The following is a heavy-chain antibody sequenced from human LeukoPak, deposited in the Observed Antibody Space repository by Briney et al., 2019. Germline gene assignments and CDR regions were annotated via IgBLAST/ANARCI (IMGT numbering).Heavy chain of an antibody. V-gene: IGHV1-24*01. J-gene: IGHJ4*02. CDR3: ATDPLSASNYYDSSGLSI. Sequence: ASVKVSCKVSGYTLTELSMHWVRQAPGKGLEWMGGFDPEDGETIYAQKFQGRVTMTEDTSTDTAYMELSSLRSEDTAVYYCATDPLSASNYYDSSGLSIWGQGTLVTVSS. D-gene: IGHD3-22*01. CDR2: FDPEDGET. CDR1: GYTLTELS.